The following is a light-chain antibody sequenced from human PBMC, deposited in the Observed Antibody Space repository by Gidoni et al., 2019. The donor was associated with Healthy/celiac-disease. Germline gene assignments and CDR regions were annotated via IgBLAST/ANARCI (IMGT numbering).Light chain of an antibody. Sequence: DIVLTQSPATLSLSPGERATLSCRASQSVSSYLAWYQQKPGQAPRLLIYDASNRATGIPARFSGSGSGTDFTLTISSLEPEDFAVYYCQQRSTWPPTFGPGTKVDIK. J-gene: IGKJ3*01. CDR3: QQRSTWPPT. V-gene: IGKV3-11*01. CDR1: QSVSSY. CDR2: DAS.